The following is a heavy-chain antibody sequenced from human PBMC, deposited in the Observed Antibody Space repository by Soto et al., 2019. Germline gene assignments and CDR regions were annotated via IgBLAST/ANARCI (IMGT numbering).Heavy chain of an antibody. D-gene: IGHD2-15*01. Sequence: QVQLVQSGAEVKKPGSSVKVSCKAPGGTFSSYAISWVRQAPGQGLEWMGGIIPIFGTAKYAQKIQGSVTVTADESTSPGYLELSSLRSEDTAVYYCARSQRGSSSLDIYYYYYYGMDGWGQGTTVTVSS. J-gene: IGHJ6*02. CDR3: ARSQRGSSSLDIYYYYYYGMDG. CDR2: IIPIFGTA. CDR1: GGTFSSYA. V-gene: IGHV1-69*01.